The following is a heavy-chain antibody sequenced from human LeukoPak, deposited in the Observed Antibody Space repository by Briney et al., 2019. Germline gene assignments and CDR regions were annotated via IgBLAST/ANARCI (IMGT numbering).Heavy chain of an antibody. J-gene: IGHJ4*02. CDR3: ASHYGENYYFDY. V-gene: IGHV4-39*07. CDR2: IYFSGSA. Sequence: SETLSLTCTVSGGSISSSSHYWDWTRQLPGKGLEWIGSIYFSGSAYYNPSLKSRVTISVDTSKNQFSLELSSVTAADTAVYYCASHYGENYYFDYWGQGTLVTVSS. CDR1: GGSISSSSHY. D-gene: IGHD4-17*01.